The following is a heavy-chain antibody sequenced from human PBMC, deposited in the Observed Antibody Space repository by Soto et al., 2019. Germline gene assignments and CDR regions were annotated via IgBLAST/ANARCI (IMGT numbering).Heavy chain of an antibody. Sequence: QVQLVQSGAEVKKPGSSVKVSCKASGGTFSSYTISWVRQAPGQGLEWMGRIIPILGIANYAQKFQGRVTITADKSTSTAYMELSSLRSEDTAVYYCARGRSIAGAPPDYWGQGTLVTVSS. CDR3: ARGRSIAGAPPDY. J-gene: IGHJ4*02. D-gene: IGHD6-6*01. CDR2: IIPILGIA. V-gene: IGHV1-69*02. CDR1: GGTFSSYT.